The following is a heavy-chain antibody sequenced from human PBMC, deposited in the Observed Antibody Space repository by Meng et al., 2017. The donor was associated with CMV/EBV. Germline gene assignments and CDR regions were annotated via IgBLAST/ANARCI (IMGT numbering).Heavy chain of an antibody. Sequence: SETLSLTCTVSGGSISSYYWSWIRQPPGKGLEWIGYIYYSGSTNYNPSLKSRVTISVDTSKNQFSLKLSSVTAADTAVYYCARARGDGYNRLDYWGQGTLVTVSS. V-gene: IGHV4-59*01. J-gene: IGHJ4*02. CDR3: ARARGDGYNRLDY. CDR2: IYYSGST. D-gene: IGHD5-24*01. CDR1: GGSISSYY.